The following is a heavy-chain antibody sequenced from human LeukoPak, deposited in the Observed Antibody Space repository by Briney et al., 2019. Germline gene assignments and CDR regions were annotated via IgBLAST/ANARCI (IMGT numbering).Heavy chain of an antibody. Sequence: QAGGSLRLSCAASGFTFSSYAMSWVRQAPGKGLEWVSAISGSGGSTYYADSVKGRFTISRDNSKNTLFLQMDSLRADDTAVYYCAKHSSSWHYFDYWGQGTLVTVSS. J-gene: IGHJ4*02. D-gene: IGHD6-13*01. CDR2: ISGSGGST. V-gene: IGHV3-23*01. CDR1: GFTFSSYA. CDR3: AKHSSSWHYFDY.